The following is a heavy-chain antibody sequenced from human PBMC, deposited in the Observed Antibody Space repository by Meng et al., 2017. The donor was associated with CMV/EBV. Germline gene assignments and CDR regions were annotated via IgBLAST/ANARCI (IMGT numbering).Heavy chain of an antibody. Sequence: QVHPEQSGAEVKKPGYSVKVSCKASGCTFSSYAISWVRQAPGQGLEWMGGIIPIFGTANYAQKFQGRVTITADESTSTAYMELSSLRSEDTAVYYCARGSGAGTTWSYFDYWGQGTLVTVSS. D-gene: IGHD1-7*01. CDR2: IIPIFGTA. CDR3: ARGSGAGTTWSYFDY. J-gene: IGHJ4*02. V-gene: IGHV1-69*12. CDR1: GCTFSSYA.